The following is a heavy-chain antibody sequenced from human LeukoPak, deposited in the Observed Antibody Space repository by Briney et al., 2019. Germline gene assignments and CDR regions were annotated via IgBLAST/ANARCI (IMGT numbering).Heavy chain of an antibody. Sequence: GGSLRLSCAASGFTFNSYAMSWIRQAPGKGLEWVSVISGSGGTTYYADSVNGRFTISRDISENTLSLQMNSLSAEATAVYYCAKHLGDSEYYGIDGGGEGSTVTVSA. CDR3: AKHLGDSEYYGIDG. CDR2: ISGSGGTT. D-gene: IGHD3-16*01. V-gene: IGHV3-23*01. CDR1: GFTFNSYA. J-gene: IGHJ6*01.